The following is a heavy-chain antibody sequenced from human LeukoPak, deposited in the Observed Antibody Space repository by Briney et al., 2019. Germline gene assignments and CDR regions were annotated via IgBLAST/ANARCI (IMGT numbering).Heavy chain of an antibody. V-gene: IGHV4-4*02. CDR3: ARDESGYSYGYAY. J-gene: IGHJ4*02. CDR2: IYHSGST. D-gene: IGHD5-18*01. CDR1: GGSISSSNW. Sequence: PSETLSLTCAVSGGSISSSNWWSWVRQPPGKGLEWIGEIYHSGSTNYSPSLKSRVTISVDKSKNQFSLKLSSVTAADTAVYYCARDESGYSYGYAYWGQETLVTVSS.